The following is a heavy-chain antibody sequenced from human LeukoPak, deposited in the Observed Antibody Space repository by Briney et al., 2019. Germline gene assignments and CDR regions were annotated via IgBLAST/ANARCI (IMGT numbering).Heavy chain of an antibody. CDR2: INHSGST. CDR3: AREEATVAGTKNWFDP. CDR1: GGSFSGCY. D-gene: IGHD6-19*01. J-gene: IGHJ5*02. Sequence: PSETLSLTCAVYGGSFSGCYWSWIRQPPGKGLEWIGEINHSGSTNYNPSLKSRVTISVDTSKNQFSLKLSSVTAADTAVYYCAREEATVAGTKNWFDPWGQGTLVTVSS. V-gene: IGHV4-34*01.